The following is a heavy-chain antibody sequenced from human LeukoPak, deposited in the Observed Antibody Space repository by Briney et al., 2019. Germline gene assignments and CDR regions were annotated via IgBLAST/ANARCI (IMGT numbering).Heavy chain of an antibody. CDR3: TTGLQH. Sequence: GESLRISCKGSRYTFSSSCVTCVRQTRGEGLEWVGRIKSKTDGGTTDYDAPVKGRFTISRDDAKNTLYLQMNSLKTEDTAVYYCTTGLQHWGQGTLVTVSS. CDR2: IKSKTDGGTT. CDR1: RYTFSSSC. J-gene: IGHJ1*01. V-gene: IGHV3-15*01.